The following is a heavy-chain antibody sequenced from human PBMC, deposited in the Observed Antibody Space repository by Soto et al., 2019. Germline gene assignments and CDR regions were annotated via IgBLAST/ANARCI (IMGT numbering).Heavy chain of an antibody. D-gene: IGHD3-16*01. Sequence: ASVQVSCQEFVSTFHSYYMHWVRQELGQGLEWMGIINPSGGSTSYAQKFQGRVTMTRDISIATAYMELSSLRSDDTAIYYCARMETFGSLNWFDPWGQGTLVTVSS. J-gene: IGHJ5*02. CDR1: VSTFHSYY. V-gene: IGHV1-46*02. CDR2: INPSGGST. CDR3: ARMETFGSLNWFDP.